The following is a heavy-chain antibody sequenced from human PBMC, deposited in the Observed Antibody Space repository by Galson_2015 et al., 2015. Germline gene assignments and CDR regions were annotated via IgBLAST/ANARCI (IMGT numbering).Heavy chain of an antibody. J-gene: IGHJ3*02. CDR3: ARQDEISVVWI. D-gene: IGHD2-21*01. CDR1: GSNFANFW. CDR2: IDPSDSYT. V-gene: IGHV5-10-1*01. Sequence: QSGAEVIKPGESLWISCKGSGSNFANFWISWVRQMPGKGLEYMGRIDPSDSYTDYSPSFQGHVTISVDKSISTAYLQWSSLKASDTAMYYCARQDEISVVWIWGQGTMVTVSS.